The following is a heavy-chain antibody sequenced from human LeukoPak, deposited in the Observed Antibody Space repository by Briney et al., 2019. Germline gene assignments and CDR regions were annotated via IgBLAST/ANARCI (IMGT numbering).Heavy chain of an antibody. J-gene: IGHJ3*01. CDR3: ARHDGSSWYYAFDV. CDR2: IYYSGST. V-gene: IGHV4-59*08. Sequence: PSETLSLTCTVSGGSISNYFWSWIRQPPGKGLEWIGYIYYSGSTNYNPSLKGRVTISLDTSKNQFSLKLSSVTAADTAVYYCARHDGSSWYYAFDVWGQGTMVAVSS. CDR1: GGSISNYF. D-gene: IGHD6-13*01.